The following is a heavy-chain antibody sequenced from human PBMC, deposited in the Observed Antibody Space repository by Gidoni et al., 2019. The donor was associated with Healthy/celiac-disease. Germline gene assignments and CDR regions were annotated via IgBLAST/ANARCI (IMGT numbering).Heavy chain of an antibody. J-gene: IGHJ4*02. CDR2: ISYDGSNK. CDR3: ALHLGELSFIGGSDY. CDR1: GFTFRGYG. V-gene: IGHV3-30*03. D-gene: IGHD3-16*02. Sequence: QVQLVESGGGVVQPGRSLRLSCAASGFTFRGYGMNWVRQAPGKGLEWVAVISYDGSNKYYADSVKGRFTISRDNSKNTLYLQMNSLRAEDTAVYYCALHLGELSFIGGSDYWGQGTLVTVSS.